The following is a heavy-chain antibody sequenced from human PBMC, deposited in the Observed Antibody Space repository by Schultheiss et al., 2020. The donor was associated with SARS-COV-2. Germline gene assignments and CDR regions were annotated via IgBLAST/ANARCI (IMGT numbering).Heavy chain of an antibody. CDR2: ISYAGTNK. V-gene: IGHV3-30*01. CDR3: ARDMIHYYDSSGYYGTFDY. Sequence: GESLKISCAASGFTFSSYAMHWVRQAPGKGLEWVAVISYAGTNKYYADSVKGRFTISRDNSKNTLYLQMNSLRAEDTAVYYCARDMIHYYDSSGYYGTFDYWGQGTLVTSPQ. J-gene: IGHJ4*02. D-gene: IGHD3-22*01. CDR1: GFTFSSYA.